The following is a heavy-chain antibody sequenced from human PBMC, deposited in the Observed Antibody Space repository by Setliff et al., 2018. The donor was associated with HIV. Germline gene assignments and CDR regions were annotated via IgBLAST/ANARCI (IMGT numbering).Heavy chain of an antibody. J-gene: IGHJ4*02. Sequence: ASVKVSCKASGYTFTKYYINWVRQAPGQGLEWMGIINPGGGATTYEKKFQGRVTMTRDTSTSTVYMDLSSLRPEGTAVYYCARETQTNSGSYLAWGQGTLVTVSS. CDR1: GYTFTKYY. CDR2: INPGGGAT. V-gene: IGHV1-46*01. D-gene: IGHD3-10*01. CDR3: ARETQTNSGSYLA.